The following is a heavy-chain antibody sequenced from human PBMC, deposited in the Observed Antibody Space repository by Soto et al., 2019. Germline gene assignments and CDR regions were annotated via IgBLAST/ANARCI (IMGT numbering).Heavy chain of an antibody. Sequence: SETLSLTCTVSGGSISSSSYYWGWIRQPPGKGLEWIGSIYYSGSTYYNPSLKSRVTISVDASKNTTYLQISSLKTEDTAVYYCTRHRIIWANHMTTVISNDGFDIWGQGTMVTVSS. CDR3: TRHRIIWANHMTTVISNDGFDI. CDR2: IYYSGST. D-gene: IGHD4-17*01. J-gene: IGHJ3*02. CDR1: GGSISSSSYY. V-gene: IGHV4-39*01.